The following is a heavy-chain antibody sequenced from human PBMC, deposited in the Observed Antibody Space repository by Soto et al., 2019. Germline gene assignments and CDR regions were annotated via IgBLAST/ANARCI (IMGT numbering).Heavy chain of an antibody. CDR1: GGTFSSYA. CDR3: ARDRTTIFGVVISPAGFDY. V-gene: IGHV1-69*13. D-gene: IGHD3-3*01. Sequence: SVKVSCKASGGTFSSYAISWVRQAPGQGLEWMGGIIPIFGTANYAQKFQGRVTITADESTSTAYMELRSLRSDDTAVYYCARDRTTIFGVVISPAGFDYWGQGTLVTVSS. CDR2: IIPIFGTA. J-gene: IGHJ4*02.